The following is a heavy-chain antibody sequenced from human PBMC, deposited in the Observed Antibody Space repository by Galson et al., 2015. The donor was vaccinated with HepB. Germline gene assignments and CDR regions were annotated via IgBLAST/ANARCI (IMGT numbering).Heavy chain of an antibody. Sequence: SLRLSCAASGFTFSDYYMSWIRQAPGKGLEWVSYIGSSSSYTNYADSVKGRFTISRDNAKNSLYLQMNSLRAEDTAVYYCARSGSRNYYDSSGYYQYYFDYWGQGTLVTVSS. V-gene: IGHV3-11*06. CDR3: ARSGSRNYYDSSGYYQYYFDY. CDR1: GFTFSDYY. CDR2: IGSSSSYT. J-gene: IGHJ4*02. D-gene: IGHD3-22*01.